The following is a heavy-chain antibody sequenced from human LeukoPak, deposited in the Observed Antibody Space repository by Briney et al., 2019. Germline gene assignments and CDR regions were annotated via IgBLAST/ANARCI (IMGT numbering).Heavy chain of an antibody. CDR2: INPNSGGT. D-gene: IGHD3-9*01. CDR3: ARDIYYDILTGYLTSYYYYYMDV. CDR1: GYTFTGYY. Sequence: GASVKVSCKASGYTFTGYYMHWVRQAPGQGLEWMGRINPNSGGTNYAQKFQCRVTMTRDTSISTAYMELSRLRSDDTAVYYCARDIYYDILTGYLTSYYYYYMDVWGKGTTVTVSS. V-gene: IGHV1-2*06. J-gene: IGHJ6*03.